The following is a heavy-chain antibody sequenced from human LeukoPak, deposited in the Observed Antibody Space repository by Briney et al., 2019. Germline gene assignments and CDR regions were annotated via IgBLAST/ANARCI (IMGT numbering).Heavy chain of an antibody. J-gene: IGHJ4*02. CDR3: AKGRGSYYGLDYFHY. D-gene: IGHD1-26*01. V-gene: IGHV3-23*01. Sequence: GGSLRLSCAASGFTFSSYAMSWFRQPPGKGLEWVSALSPLGDGPYYAESLNGRFTISRDNSKNTLYLQMNSLRVEDTAVYYCAKGRGSYYGLDYFHYWGQGTLVTVSS. CDR1: GFTFSSYA. CDR2: LSPLGDGP.